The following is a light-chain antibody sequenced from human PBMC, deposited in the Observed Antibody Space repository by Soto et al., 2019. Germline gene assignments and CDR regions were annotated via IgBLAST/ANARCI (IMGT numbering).Light chain of an antibody. Sequence: QPASVSGSPGQSITISCTGTSSDIGAYNFVSWYQQHPGKAPKLMLYDVNIRPSGVSNRFSGSKSGNTASLTISGLQAEDEADYYCTSWTTSTTMIFVGGTKVTVL. CDR1: SSDIGAYNF. CDR2: DVN. CDR3: TSWTTSTTMI. V-gene: IGLV2-14*03. J-gene: IGLJ2*01.